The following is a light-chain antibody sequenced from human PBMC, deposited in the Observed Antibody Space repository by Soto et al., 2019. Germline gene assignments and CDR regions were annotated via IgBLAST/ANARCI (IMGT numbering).Light chain of an antibody. Sequence: QSALTQPASVSGSPGQSIAISCTGTSSDVGGYNYVSWYQQHPGKAPKLMIYDVNNRPSGVSNRFSGSKSCNTASLTISGLQAEDEADYYFCSYTTSSTDVFGTGTQLTVL. J-gene: IGLJ1*01. CDR3: CSYTTSSTDV. CDR1: SSDVGGYNY. CDR2: DVN. V-gene: IGLV2-14*03.